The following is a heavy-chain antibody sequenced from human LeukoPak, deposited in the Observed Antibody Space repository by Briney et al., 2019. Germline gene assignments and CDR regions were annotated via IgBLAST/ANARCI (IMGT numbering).Heavy chain of an antibody. J-gene: IGHJ4*02. CDR1: GYTFTSYG. D-gene: IGHD3-10*01. CDR2: ISAYNGNT. Sequence: ASVKVSCKASGYTFTSYGISWVRQAPGQGLEWMGWISAYNGNTNYAQKLQGRVTMTTDTSTSTAYMELRSLRSDDTAVYYCARDLVAGSGSYRFDYWGQGTLVTVYS. CDR3: ARDLVAGSGSYRFDY. V-gene: IGHV1-18*01.